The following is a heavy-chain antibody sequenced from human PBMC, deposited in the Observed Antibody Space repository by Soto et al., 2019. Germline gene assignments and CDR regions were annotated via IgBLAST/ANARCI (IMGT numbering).Heavy chain of an antibody. Sequence: QVQLVQSGAEVKKPGASVKVSCRASGYTFTSYDINWVRQAPGQGLEWMGWMYPNSGSTDYAQKFLGRVTMTRDTSISTAFMELSSLRFEDTAVYYCYDLNYWGQGTLVTVSS. CDR3: YDLNY. CDR2: MYPNSGST. CDR1: GYTFTSYD. V-gene: IGHV1-8*01. D-gene: IGHD5-12*01. J-gene: IGHJ4*02.